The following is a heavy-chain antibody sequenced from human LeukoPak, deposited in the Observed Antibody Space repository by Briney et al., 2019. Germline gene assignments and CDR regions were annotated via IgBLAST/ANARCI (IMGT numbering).Heavy chain of an antibody. Sequence: SETLSPTCAVSGVSISPYYWAWIRQPPGKGLEWIGYIHTSGSNNQYPSLKSRVTISVDKSKNHFSLRLTSVTAADTAVYYCARLSAAVHLGAFDLWGQGTMVTVSS. V-gene: IGHV4-4*09. CDR2: IHTSGSN. CDR3: ARLSAAVHLGAFDL. CDR1: GVSISPYY. D-gene: IGHD3-3*01. J-gene: IGHJ3*01.